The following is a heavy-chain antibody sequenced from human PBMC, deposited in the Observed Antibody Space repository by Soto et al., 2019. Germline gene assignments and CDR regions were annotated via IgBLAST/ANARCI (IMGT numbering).Heavy chain of an antibody. D-gene: IGHD3-10*01. V-gene: IGHV5-51*01. CDR3: ARDRAGSQGLDV. CDR1: GYSFANQW. Sequence: SLKISCKGSGYSFANQWIGWVRQMPGRGLEYMGIVYPDDSNTRYSPSFQGQVTISADKSISTAYLHWSSLKASDTALYYCARDRAGSQGLDVWGQGTMVTVSS. CDR2: VYPDDSNT. J-gene: IGHJ3*01.